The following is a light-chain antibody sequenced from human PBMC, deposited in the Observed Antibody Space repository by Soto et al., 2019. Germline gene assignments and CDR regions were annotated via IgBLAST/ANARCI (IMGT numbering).Light chain of an antibody. CDR2: RAS. J-gene: IGKJ1*01. CDR1: QSVSSSF. Sequence: ETVVTQSPGTLSLSTGARATXSCRASQSVSSSFLAWYQQTPGQVRRLPIYRASTRATRIPDRFSGSGSGPDFTLTISRLEPEDFAVYFCQHYGISPWTFGQGTKVDIK. V-gene: IGKV3-20*01. CDR3: QHYGISPWT.